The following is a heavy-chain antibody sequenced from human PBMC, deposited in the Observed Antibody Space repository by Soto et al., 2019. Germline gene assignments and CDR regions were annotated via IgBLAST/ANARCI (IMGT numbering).Heavy chain of an antibody. J-gene: IGHJ4*02. D-gene: IGHD4-4*01. V-gene: IGHV4-39*01. Sequence: SETLSLTCIVSGGSISSSGYYWAWIRQPPGKGLEWIGSIYYSGSTYYTPSLKSRVTISADTSKNQFSLRLSSVTAADTAVYFCARHHHNPTFDFWGQGTLVTVSS. CDR3: ARHHHNPTFDF. CDR2: IYYSGST. CDR1: GGSISSSGYY.